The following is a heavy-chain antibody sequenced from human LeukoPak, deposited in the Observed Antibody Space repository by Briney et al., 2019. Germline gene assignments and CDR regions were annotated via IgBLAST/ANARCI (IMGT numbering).Heavy chain of an antibody. V-gene: IGHV5-51*01. CDR1: GYSFTRYW. Sequence: GESPKISSKGSGYSFTRYWIGWVRQMPGKGLGWMGLIYPGDSDTRYSPSFPGQVTLSSHKSISTAYLQWSSPKASDTAMDYCARYDILTGYYVQYYYDYFMDVWGKGTTVTVSS. J-gene: IGHJ6*03. D-gene: IGHD3-9*01. CDR3: ARYDILTGYYVQYYYDYFMDV. CDR2: IYPGDSDT.